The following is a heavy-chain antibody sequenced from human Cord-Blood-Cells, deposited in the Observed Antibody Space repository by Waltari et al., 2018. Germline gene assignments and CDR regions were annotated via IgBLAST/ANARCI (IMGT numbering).Heavy chain of an antibody. Sequence: QVQLVQSGAEVKKPGSSVKVSCKASGGTFSSYAISWVRQAPGQGLEWMGGIIPIFGTANYAQKFQGRVTITADESTSTAYMELSSLRSEDTAVYYCARDLGDIFLHYYYGMDVWGQGTTVTVSS. D-gene: IGHD3-9*01. CDR2: IIPIFGTA. CDR1: GGTFSSYA. CDR3: ARDLGDIFLHYYYGMDV. V-gene: IGHV1-69*01. J-gene: IGHJ6*02.